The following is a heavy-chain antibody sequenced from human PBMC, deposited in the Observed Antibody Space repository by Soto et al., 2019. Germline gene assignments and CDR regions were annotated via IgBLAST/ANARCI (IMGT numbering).Heavy chain of an antibody. CDR3: ARHLYDSSGYYYYYYYGMDV. V-gene: IGHV3-21*01. CDR1: GLTFSSYS. D-gene: IGHD3-22*01. CDR2: ISSSSSYI. Sequence: PGGSLRLSCAASGLTFSSYSMNWVGQAPGKGLEWVSSISSSSSYIYYADSVKGRFTISRDNAKNSLYLQMNSLRAEDTAVYYCARHLYDSSGYYYYYYYGMDVWGQGTTVTVSS. J-gene: IGHJ6*02.